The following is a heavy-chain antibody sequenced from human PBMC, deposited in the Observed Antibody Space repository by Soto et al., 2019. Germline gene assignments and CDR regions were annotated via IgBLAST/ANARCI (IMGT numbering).Heavy chain of an antibody. D-gene: IGHD6-19*01. J-gene: IGHJ4*02. CDR1: GFTFSSYA. Sequence: ESGGGLVQPGGSLRLSCAASGFTFSSYAMSWVRQAPGKGLEWVAVISYDGSNKYYADSVKGRFTISRDNSKNTLYLQMNSLRAEDTAVYYCAKSVSGWFRFDYWGQGTLVTVSS. CDR3: AKSVSGWFRFDY. V-gene: IGHV3-30*18. CDR2: ISYDGSNK.